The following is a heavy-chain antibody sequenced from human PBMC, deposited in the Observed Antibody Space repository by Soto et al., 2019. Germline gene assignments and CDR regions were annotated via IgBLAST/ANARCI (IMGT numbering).Heavy chain of an antibody. CDR3: ARWSYGSGSYLWFDP. Sequence: PSETLSLTCNVSGGSIINSTLYWGWIRQPPGKGLEWIGNIYYTGSTYYNPSLTRRVTISVDTSKNQFSLKLSSVTAEDTAVYYWARWSYGSGSYLWFDPWGQGTRVTVPS. CDR1: GGSIINSTLY. V-gene: IGHV4-39*07. CDR2: IYYTGST. D-gene: IGHD3-10*01. J-gene: IGHJ5*02.